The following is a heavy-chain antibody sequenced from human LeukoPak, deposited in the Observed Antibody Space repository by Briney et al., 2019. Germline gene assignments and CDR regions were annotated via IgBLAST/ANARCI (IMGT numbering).Heavy chain of an antibody. CDR2: IYAGGTT. D-gene: IGHD5-18*01. J-gene: IGHJ4*02. CDR3: ARELYNYGVY. Sequence: GGSLRLSCAASGFTVSSNYMSWVRQAAGKGLEWVSVIYAGGTTYHADSVKGRFTVSRDNSKNTLYLQMNSLRAEDTAVYYCARELYNYGVYWGEGTQVTVSS. CDR1: GFTVSSNY. V-gene: IGHV3-53*01.